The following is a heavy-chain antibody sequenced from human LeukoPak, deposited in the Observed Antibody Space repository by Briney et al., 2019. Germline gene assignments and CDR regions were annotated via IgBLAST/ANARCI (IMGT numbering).Heavy chain of an antibody. CDR2: MHQSGII. Sequence: SDTLSLTCTVSGGSISSIDWWSWVRQPPGKGLEWIGEMHQSGIINYNPSLKSRVTMSLDKAKKQFSLKLSSVTAADTSVYFCASADYYGIDFWGQGTLVTVSS. CDR3: ASADYYGIDF. V-gene: IGHV4-4*02. CDR1: GGSISSIDW. D-gene: IGHD3-3*01. J-gene: IGHJ4*02.